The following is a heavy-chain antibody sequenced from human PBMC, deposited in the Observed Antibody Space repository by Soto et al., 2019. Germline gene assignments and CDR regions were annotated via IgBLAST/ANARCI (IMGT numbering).Heavy chain of an antibody. CDR2: ISSSSSTI. J-gene: IGHJ6*02. CDR1: GFTFSSYS. Sequence: GGSLRLSCAASGFTFSSYSMNWVRQAPGKGLEWVSYISSSSSTIYYADSVKGRFTISRDNAKNSLYLQMNSLRDEDTAVYYCARDPFLRYSPQYYYYYGMDVWGQGTTVTVSS. D-gene: IGHD5-12*01. V-gene: IGHV3-48*02. CDR3: ARDPFLRYSPQYYYYYGMDV.